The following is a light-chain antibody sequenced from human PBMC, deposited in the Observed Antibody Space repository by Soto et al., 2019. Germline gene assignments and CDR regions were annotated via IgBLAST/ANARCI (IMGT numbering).Light chain of an antibody. Sequence: QSVLNQPSSVSGSPSESLTISCPGNNNEIGGYHYVSWYQQYPGKAPKVMIYDVSNRPSGVSNRFSGSKSGNTASLTISGLQAEDEADYYCSSYTTSSTYVFGTGTKVTVL. V-gene: IGLV2-14*01. CDR1: NNEIGGYHY. CDR2: DVS. J-gene: IGLJ1*01. CDR3: SSYTTSSTYV.